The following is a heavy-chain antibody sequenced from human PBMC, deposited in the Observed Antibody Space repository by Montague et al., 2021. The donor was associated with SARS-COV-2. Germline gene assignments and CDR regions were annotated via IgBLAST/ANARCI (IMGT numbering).Heavy chain of an antibody. CDR2: IYYSGST. D-gene: IGHD3-3*01. J-gene: IGHJ4*02. CDR1: GGSISSGGYY. V-gene: IGHV4-31*03. CDR3: ARASGKKTIFGVVISYFDY. Sequence: TRSLTCTVSGGSISSGGYYWSWIRQHPGKGLEWIGYIYYSGSTYYNPSLKSRVTISVDTSKNQFSLKLSSVTAADTAAYYCARASGKKTIFGVVISYFDYWGQGTLVTVSS.